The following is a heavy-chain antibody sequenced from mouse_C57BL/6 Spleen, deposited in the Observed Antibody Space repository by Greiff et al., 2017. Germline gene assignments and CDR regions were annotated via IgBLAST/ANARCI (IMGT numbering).Heavy chain of an antibody. CDR2: INPSSGYT. D-gene: IGHD2-1*01. CDR1: GYTFTSYT. Sequence: QVQLQQSGAELARPGASVKMSCKASGYTFTSYTMHWVKQRPGQGLEWIGYINPSSGYTKYNQKFKDKATLTADKSSSTAYMQLSSLTSEDSAVYYCARSGNGNFDYWGQGTTLPVSS. CDR3: ARSGNGNFDY. V-gene: IGHV1-4*01. J-gene: IGHJ2*01.